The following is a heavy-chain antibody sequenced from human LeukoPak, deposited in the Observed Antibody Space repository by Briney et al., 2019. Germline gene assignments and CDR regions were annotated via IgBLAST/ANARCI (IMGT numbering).Heavy chain of an antibody. CDR2: IYYSGST. D-gene: IGHD1-26*01. V-gene: IGHV4-59*01. CDR1: GGSISSYY. J-gene: IGHJ4*02. Sequence: KPSETLSLTCTVSGGSISSYYWSWIRQPPGKGLEWIGYIYYSGSTNYNPSLKSRVTISVDTSKNQFSLKLSSVTAADTAVYYCARGERREPLDYWGQGTLVTVSS. CDR3: ARGERREPLDY.